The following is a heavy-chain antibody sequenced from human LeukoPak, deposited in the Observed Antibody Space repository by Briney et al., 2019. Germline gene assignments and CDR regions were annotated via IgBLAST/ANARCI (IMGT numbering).Heavy chain of an antibody. D-gene: IGHD6-6*01. J-gene: IGHJ3*02. V-gene: IGHV4-59*01. Sequence: SETLSLTCTVSGGSISSYYWNWIRQPPGKGLEWIGYIYYSGSTNYNPSLKSRVTISVDTSKNQFSLNLRSVTAADTAVFYCARVHRLVPGPFHIWGQGTMVIVSS. CDR2: IYYSGST. CDR3: ARVHRLVPGPFHI. CDR1: GGSISSYY.